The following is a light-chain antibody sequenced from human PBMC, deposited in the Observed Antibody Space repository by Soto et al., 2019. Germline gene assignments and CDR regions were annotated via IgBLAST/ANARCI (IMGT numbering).Light chain of an antibody. CDR3: QQYGTSPRSIT. V-gene: IGKV3-20*01. J-gene: IGKJ5*01. Sequence: EIVLTQSPGTLSLSPGEKATLSCRSSQSVRSSYLAWYQQKPGQAPRLLIYGASSRATGIPDRFSGSGSGTDFTLNINKLEPEDFAVYYCQQYGTSPRSITFGQGTRLEIK. CDR1: QSVRSSY. CDR2: GAS.